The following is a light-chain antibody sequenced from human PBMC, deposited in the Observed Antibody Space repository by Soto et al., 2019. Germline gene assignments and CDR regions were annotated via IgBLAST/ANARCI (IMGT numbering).Light chain of an antibody. CDR2: STN. CDR1: TGAVTSGYY. V-gene: IGLV7-43*01. Sequence: QAVVTQEPSLTVSPGGTVTLTCGSSTGAVTSGYYPNWFQQKPGQAPRPLIYSTNNKYSWTPARFSGSLLGGKAALTLSRVQPEDEADYYCLLYYGGVLVFGTGTKVTVL. CDR3: LLYYGGVLV. J-gene: IGLJ1*01.